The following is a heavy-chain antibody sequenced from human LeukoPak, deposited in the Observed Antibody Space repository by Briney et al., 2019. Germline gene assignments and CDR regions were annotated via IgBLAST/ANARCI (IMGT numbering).Heavy chain of an antibody. D-gene: IGHD3-10*01. J-gene: IGHJ6*03. CDR3: ARDVYGSGSYYMDV. Sequence: GGSLRLSCAASGFTFSDYYMSCIRQAPGKGLEWVANIKQDGSEKYYVDSVKGRFTISRDNAKNSLYLQMNRLRAEDTAVYYCARDVYGSGSYYMDVWGKGTTVTISS. V-gene: IGHV3-7*01. CDR1: GFTFSDYY. CDR2: IKQDGSEK.